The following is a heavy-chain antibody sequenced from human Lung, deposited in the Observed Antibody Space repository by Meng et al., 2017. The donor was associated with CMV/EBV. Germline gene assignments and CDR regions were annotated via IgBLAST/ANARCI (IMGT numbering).Heavy chain of an antibody. D-gene: IGHD3-10*01. CDR3: AKDAGVRPGVPGWDGMDV. J-gene: IGHJ6*02. CDR1: GFTFSSYG. CDR2: IRYDGSNK. V-gene: IGHV3-30*02. Sequence: GESXKIPXAASGFTFSSYGMHWVRQAPGKGLEWVAFIRYDGSNKYYADSVKGRFTISRDNSKNTLYLQMNSLRAEDTAVYYCAKDAGVRPGVPGWDGMDVWGQGTTVTVSS.